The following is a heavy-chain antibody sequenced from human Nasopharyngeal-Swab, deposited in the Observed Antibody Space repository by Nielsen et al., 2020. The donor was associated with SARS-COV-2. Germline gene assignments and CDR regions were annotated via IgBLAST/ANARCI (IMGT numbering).Heavy chain of an antibody. CDR3: ARTDPGAPS. D-gene: IGHD7-27*01. V-gene: IGHV3-11*01. Sequence: LSLTCTVSGGSITSGGFYWTWIRQHPGKGLEWVSYISGSGGTIYYTDSVEGRFTISRDNAKNSLYLQMNSLRAEDTAVYYCARTDPGAPSWGQGTLVTVSS. J-gene: IGHJ4*02. CDR2: ISGSGGTI. CDR1: GGSITSGGFY.